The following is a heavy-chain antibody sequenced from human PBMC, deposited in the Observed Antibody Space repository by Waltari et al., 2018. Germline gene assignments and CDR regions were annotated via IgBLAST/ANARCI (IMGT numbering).Heavy chain of an antibody. Sequence: EVQLVESGGGLVRPGGSLRLSCAASGFTFQRYRMNWVRQAPGGGLEWVASIAMVSRYMFYADSGRGRFTVSRDNSILYLQMNGLRVEDTAVYYCARGEQESSFSKYYNGMDVWGQGTMVTVSS. CDR3: ARGEQESSFSKYYNGMDV. J-gene: IGHJ6*02. D-gene: IGHD1-26*01. CDR2: IAMVSRYM. V-gene: IGHV3-21*02. CDR1: GFTFQRYR.